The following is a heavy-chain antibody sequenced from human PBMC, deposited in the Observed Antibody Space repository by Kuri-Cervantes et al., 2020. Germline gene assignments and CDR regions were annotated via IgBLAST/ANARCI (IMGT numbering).Heavy chain of an antibody. D-gene: IGHD2-15*01. CDR3: ARVVDFEAGWYFDL. Sequence: GESLKISCAASGFTFSDYYMSWIRQAPGKGLEWVSYISSSGSTIYYADSVKGRFTISRDNAKNSLYLQMNSLRAEDTAVYYCARVVDFEAGWYFDLRGRGTLVTVSS. CDR1: GFTFSDYY. J-gene: IGHJ2*01. V-gene: IGHV3-11*01. CDR2: ISSSGSTI.